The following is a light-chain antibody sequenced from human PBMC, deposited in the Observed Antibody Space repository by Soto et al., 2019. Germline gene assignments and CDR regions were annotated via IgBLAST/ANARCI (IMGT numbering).Light chain of an antibody. V-gene: IGKV3-20*01. CDR1: QSVTSTY. Sequence: EIVLTQSPGTLSLSPGERATLSCRASQSVTSTYLAWYQQKPGQAPRVLIYGASSRATGIPDRFSGSGSGTDFTLTISRLEPEDFAVYYCQQYGSSPYTFVQGTKLEIK. CDR2: GAS. J-gene: IGKJ2*01. CDR3: QQYGSSPYT.